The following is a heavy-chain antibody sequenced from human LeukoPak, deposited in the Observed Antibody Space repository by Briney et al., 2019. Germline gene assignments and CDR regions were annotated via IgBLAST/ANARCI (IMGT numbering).Heavy chain of an antibody. CDR1: GFTFSSYS. CDR3: AREILVTTGRNDDY. V-gene: IGHV3-21*01. J-gene: IGHJ4*02. D-gene: IGHD4-17*01. CDR2: ISSSSSYI. Sequence: GGSLRLSCAASGFTFSSYSMNWVRQAPGKGLEWVSSISSSSSYIYYADSVKGRFTISRDNAKNSLYLQMNSLRAEDTAVYYCAREILVTTGRNDDYWGQGTLVTVSS.